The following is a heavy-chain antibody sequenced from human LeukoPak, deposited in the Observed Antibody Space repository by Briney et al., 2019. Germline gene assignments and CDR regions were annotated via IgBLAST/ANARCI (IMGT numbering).Heavy chain of an antibody. Sequence: SETLSLTCAVYGGSFSGYYWSWIRQPPGKGLEWIGEINHSGSTNYNPPLKSRVTISVDTSKNQFSLKLSSVTAADTAVYYCARSRKRLDAFDIWGQGTMVTVSS. J-gene: IGHJ3*02. V-gene: IGHV4-34*01. CDR1: GGSFSGYY. CDR3: ARSRKRLDAFDI. D-gene: IGHD4-11*01. CDR2: INHSGST.